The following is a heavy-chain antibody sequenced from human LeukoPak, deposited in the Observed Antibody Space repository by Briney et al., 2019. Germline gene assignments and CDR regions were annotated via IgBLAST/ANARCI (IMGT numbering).Heavy chain of an antibody. CDR1: GDSITNYF. Sequence: SETLSLTCTVSGDSITNYFWSWIGQPPGKGLEWIGYIHYTGNTNYKPSLKSRVTMSVDTSTNQFSLRLRSVTAADTAVYYCARGRVAYSAYYFDYWGRGTLVTVPS. CDR2: IHYTGNT. CDR3: ARGRVAYSAYYFDY. V-gene: IGHV4-59*01. J-gene: IGHJ4*02. D-gene: IGHD2-15*01.